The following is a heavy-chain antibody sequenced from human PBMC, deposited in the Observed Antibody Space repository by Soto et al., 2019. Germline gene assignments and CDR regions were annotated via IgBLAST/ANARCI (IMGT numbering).Heavy chain of an antibody. D-gene: IGHD3-10*01. CDR2: IIPIYATV. J-gene: IGHJ6*01. CDR3: ARDLPGFGDTYGDF. Sequence: QVQLVQSGAEVKKPGSSVKVSCKAYGGTFSNYALISWVRRAPGQGLEGMGGIIPIYATVNHAQKFQGRITMTADECTPTAYMDLGSLRSEDTAVYYCARDLPGFGDTYGDFWRHGTTVNVSS. V-gene: IGHV1-69*12. CDR1: GGTFSNYA.